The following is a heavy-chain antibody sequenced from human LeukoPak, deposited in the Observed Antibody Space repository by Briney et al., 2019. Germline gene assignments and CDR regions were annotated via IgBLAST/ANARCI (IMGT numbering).Heavy chain of an antibody. Sequence: SETLSLTCTVSGGSISSYYWSWIRQPAGKGLEWIRLIYTSGSTTYNPSLKWRVTMSVDTSKNHFSLKLSSVTAADTAVYYGARFVVVPAPIQQNNWFDPWGQGTLVTVSS. CDR3: ARFVVVPAPIQQNNWFDP. V-gene: IGHV4-4*07. CDR2: IYTSGST. J-gene: IGHJ5*02. CDR1: GGSISSYY. D-gene: IGHD2-2*01.